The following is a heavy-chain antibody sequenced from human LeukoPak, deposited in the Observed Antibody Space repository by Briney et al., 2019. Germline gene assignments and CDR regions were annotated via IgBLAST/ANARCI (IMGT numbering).Heavy chain of an antibody. CDR3: ARTYSSGWPYY. CDR2: ISSSGSNI. J-gene: IGHJ4*02. V-gene: IGHV3-11*01. Sequence: PGGSLRLSCAASGFTFSDYYRSWLRQAPGKGLEGVSYISSSGSNIYYADSVKGRFTISRDNAKNSLYLQMNSLRAEDTAVYYCARTYSSGWPYYCGQGTLVTASS. CDR1: GFTFSDYY. D-gene: IGHD6-19*01.